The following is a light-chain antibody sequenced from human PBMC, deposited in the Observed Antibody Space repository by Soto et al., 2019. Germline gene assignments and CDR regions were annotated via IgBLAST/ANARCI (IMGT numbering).Light chain of an antibody. CDR3: ETWDSNTKV. V-gene: IGLV4-60*03. CDR1: LWNSSYI. CDR2: LEGSGSY. J-gene: IGLJ3*02. Sequence: QPVLTQSSSASASLGSSVKRTCTLSLWNSSYIIAWHQQQPGKAPRYLMKLEGSGSYNKGSGVPDRFSGSSSGADRYLTISNRQSEDEADYYCETWDSNTKVFGGGTKRTV.